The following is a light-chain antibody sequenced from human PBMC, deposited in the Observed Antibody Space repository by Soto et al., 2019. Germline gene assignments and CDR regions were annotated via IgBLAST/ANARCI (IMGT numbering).Light chain of an antibody. CDR2: GAS. Sequence: EIVLTQSPGSLSLSLGERATLSCRASRGVSSGYLAWYQQKPGQAPRLLIFGASIRATGIPDRFSGSGSGTDFTLSISRLEPEDSAVYFCQQYGSSPTFGGGTKVEIK. J-gene: IGKJ4*01. CDR1: RGVSSGY. V-gene: IGKV3-20*01. CDR3: QQYGSSPT.